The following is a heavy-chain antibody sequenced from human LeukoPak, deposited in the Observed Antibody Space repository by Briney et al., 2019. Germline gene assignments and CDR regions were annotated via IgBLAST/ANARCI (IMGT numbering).Heavy chain of an antibody. CDR2: INHSGST. J-gene: IGHJ4*02. D-gene: IGHD3-10*01. CDR1: GGSFSGYY. Sequence: PSETLSLTCAVYGGSFSGYYWSWIRQPPGKGLEWIGEINHSGSTNYNPSLKSRVTISVDTSKNQFSLKLSSVTAADTAVYYCARQGITMVRGVKRRVFDYWGQGTLVTVSS. CDR3: ARQGITMVRGVKRRVFDY. V-gene: IGHV4-34*01.